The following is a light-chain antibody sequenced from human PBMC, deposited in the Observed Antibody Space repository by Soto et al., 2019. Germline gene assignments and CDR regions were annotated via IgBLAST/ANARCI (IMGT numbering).Light chain of an antibody. CDR1: SSGIGAYKY. CDR3: SSFADGSNLV. Sequence: QSVLTQPPSASGSPGQSVTISCTGTSSGIGAYKYVSWYQQHPGKAPKLTMYEVNKRPSGVPPRFSGSKSGNTASLTFSGHQAEDEAEYLCSSFADGSNLVFGGGTKLTVL. J-gene: IGLJ2*01. CDR2: EVN. V-gene: IGLV2-8*01.